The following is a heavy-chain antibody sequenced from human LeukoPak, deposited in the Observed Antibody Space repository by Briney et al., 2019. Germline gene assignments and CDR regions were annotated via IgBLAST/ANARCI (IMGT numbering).Heavy chain of an antibody. CDR1: GGSISSYY. CDR2: IYYSGST. Sequence: SETLSLTCTVSGGSISSYYWSWIRQPPGKGLEWIGYIYYSGSTNYNPSLKSRVTISVDTSKNQFSLKLSSVTAADTAVYYCARHSYDSSGCYSGYYFDYWGQGTLVTVSS. CDR3: ARHSYDSSGCYSGYYFDY. D-gene: IGHD3-22*01. V-gene: IGHV4-59*08. J-gene: IGHJ4*02.